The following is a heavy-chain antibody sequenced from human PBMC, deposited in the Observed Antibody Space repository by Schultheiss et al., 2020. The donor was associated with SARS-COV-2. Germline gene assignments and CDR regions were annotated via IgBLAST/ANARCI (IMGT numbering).Heavy chain of an antibody. V-gene: IGHV4-59*12. CDR2: IYYSGST. Sequence: SETLSLTCSVSGGSISNYYWTWIRQPPGKGLEWIGYIYYSGSTNYNPSLKSRVTISVDTSKNQFSLQLNSVTPEDTAVYYCARELRFLEWLLSPTPTPRRVFDYWGQGTLVTVSS. CDR1: GGSISNYY. CDR3: ARELRFLEWLLSPTPTPRRVFDY. D-gene: IGHD3-3*01. J-gene: IGHJ4*02.